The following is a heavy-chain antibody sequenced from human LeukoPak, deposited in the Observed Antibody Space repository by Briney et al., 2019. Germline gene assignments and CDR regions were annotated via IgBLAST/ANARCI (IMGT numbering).Heavy chain of an antibody. J-gene: IGHJ4*02. Sequence: SETLSLTCAVYGGSFSGYYWSWIRQPPGKGLEWIGEINHSGSTNYNPSLKSRVTISVDTSKNQFSLKLSSVTAADTAVYYCARAIRTTFIVALDYWGQGTLVTVSS. CDR3: ARAIRTTFIVALDY. CDR1: GGSFSGYY. CDR2: INHSGST. V-gene: IGHV4-34*01. D-gene: IGHD6-13*01.